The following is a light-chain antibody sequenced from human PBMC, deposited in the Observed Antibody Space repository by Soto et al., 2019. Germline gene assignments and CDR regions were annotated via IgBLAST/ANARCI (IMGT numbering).Light chain of an antibody. J-gene: IGKJ3*01. CDR3: QQSYNTPFT. Sequence: IQMTQSPSSLSASVGDRVTITCRASETTASYLIWYQQKPGKAPKLLIRAASRLESGVPARFSGSGSGTDFTLTISSLQPEDVATYYCQQSYNTPFTFGPGTKVDV. CDR2: AAS. CDR1: ETTASY. V-gene: IGKV1-39*01.